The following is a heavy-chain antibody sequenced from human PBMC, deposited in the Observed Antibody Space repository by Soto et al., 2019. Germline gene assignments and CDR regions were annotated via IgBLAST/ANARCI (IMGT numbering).Heavy chain of an antibody. CDR2: IYHSGST. Sequence: PSETLSLTCAVSGGSISSGGYSWSWIRQPPGKGLEWIGYIYHSGSTYYNPSLKSRVTISVDRSKNQFSLKLSSVTAADTAVYYCARERGAAAEGWFDPWGQGTLVTVSS. CDR3: ARERGAAAEGWFDP. D-gene: IGHD6-13*01. V-gene: IGHV4-30-2*01. CDR1: GGSISSGGYS. J-gene: IGHJ5*02.